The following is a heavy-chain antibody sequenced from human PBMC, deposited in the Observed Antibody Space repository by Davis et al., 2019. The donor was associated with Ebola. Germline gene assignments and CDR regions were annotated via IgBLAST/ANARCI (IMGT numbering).Heavy chain of an antibody. V-gene: IGHV4-59*08. J-gene: IGHJ3*01. Sequence: SETLSLTCAVYGGSFSGYYWSWIRQPPGKGLEWIGYIYYSGAIYYSGTTNYNPSLKSRVTMSLDTSKNQFSLKLSSVTAADTAVYYCARQWTLRDAFDVWGQGTMVTVSS. CDR3: ARQWTLRDAFDV. D-gene: IGHD2-15*01. CDR2: IYYSGAIYYSGTT. CDR1: GGSFSGYY.